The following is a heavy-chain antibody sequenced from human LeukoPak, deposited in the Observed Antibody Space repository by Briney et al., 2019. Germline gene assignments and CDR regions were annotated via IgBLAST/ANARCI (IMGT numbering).Heavy chain of an antibody. CDR3: ARVEMATIIDY. J-gene: IGHJ4*02. CDR1: GFTFSSYE. CDR2: ISSSGSTI. D-gene: IGHD5-24*01. Sequence: GGSLRLSCAASGFTFSSYEMNWVRQAPGKGLEWVSYISSSGSTIYYADSVKGRFTISRDNAKNSLYLQMNSLRAEDTAVYYCARVEMATIIDYWGQGTLVTVSS. V-gene: IGHV3-48*03.